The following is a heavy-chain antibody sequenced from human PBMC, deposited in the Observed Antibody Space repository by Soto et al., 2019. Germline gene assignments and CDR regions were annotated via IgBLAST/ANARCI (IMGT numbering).Heavy chain of an antibody. V-gene: IGHV4-34*01. J-gene: IGHJ4*02. CDR1: GGSFSGYY. D-gene: IGHD3-16*01. Sequence: SETLSLTCAVYGGSFSGYYWSWIRQPPGKGLEWIGEINHSRSTNYNPSLKSRVTISVDTSQNQFSLKLSSVTAADTAVYYCARGHDYGGGYYFDYWGQGTLVTVSS. CDR2: INHSRST. CDR3: ARGHDYGGGYYFDY.